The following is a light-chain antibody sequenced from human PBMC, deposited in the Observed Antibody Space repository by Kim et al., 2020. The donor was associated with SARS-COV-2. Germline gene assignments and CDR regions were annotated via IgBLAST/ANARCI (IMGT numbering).Light chain of an antibody. V-gene: IGKV1-5*03. Sequence: DIQMTQSPSTLSASVGDRVTITCRASHSISTWLAWYQHKPGKAPKLLIYRASTVQSGAPSRFSGSGSGTEFTLTISSLQPDDFATSYCQQYNSYSWTFGQGTKVDIK. CDR1: HSISTW. CDR3: QQYNSYSWT. J-gene: IGKJ1*01. CDR2: RAS.